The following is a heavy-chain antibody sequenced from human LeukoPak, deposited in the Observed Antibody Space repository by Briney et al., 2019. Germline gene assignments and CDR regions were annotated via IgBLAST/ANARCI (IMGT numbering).Heavy chain of an antibody. J-gene: IGHJ4*02. CDR3: AKVGTTVTIASGYYFDY. CDR1: GFTFDDYA. D-gene: IGHD4-11*01. Sequence: GGSLRLSCAASGFTFDDYAMHWVRQAPGKGLEWVSGIRWNSGSIGYADSVKGRLTISRDNAKNSLYLQMNSLRAEDTALYYCAKVGTTVTIASGYYFDYWGQGTLVTVSS. V-gene: IGHV3-9*01. CDR2: IRWNSGSI.